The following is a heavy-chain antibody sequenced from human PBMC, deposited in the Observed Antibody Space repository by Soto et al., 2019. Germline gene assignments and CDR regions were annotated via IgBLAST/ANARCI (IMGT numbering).Heavy chain of an antibody. CDR3: AHSLIGYYYDSSGSNWFDP. Sequence: QITLKESGPTLVKPTQTLTLTCTFSGFSLSTSGVGVGWIRQPPGKALEWLALIYWDDDKRYSPSLKSRLTITKDTPKNQVVRTMTTMDPVDTATYYCAHSLIGYYYDSSGSNWFDPWGQGTLVTVSS. CDR1: GFSLSTSGVG. D-gene: IGHD3-22*01. V-gene: IGHV2-5*02. J-gene: IGHJ5*02. CDR2: IYWDDDK.